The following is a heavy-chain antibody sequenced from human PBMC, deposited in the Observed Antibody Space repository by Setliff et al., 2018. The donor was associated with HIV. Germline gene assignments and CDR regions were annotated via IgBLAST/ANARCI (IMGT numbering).Heavy chain of an antibody. Sequence: GSLRLSCAASGFTFTISWMNWVRQAPGKGLEWVANIKPDGSPRDYVDSVKGRFTISRDNAKNSLYLQMNSLRAEDTAVYYCARDRDYASFDYWGQGALVTVSS. D-gene: IGHD2-2*01. V-gene: IGHV3-7*03. CDR2: IKPDGSPR. CDR3: ARDRDYASFDY. CDR1: GFTFTISW. J-gene: IGHJ4*02.